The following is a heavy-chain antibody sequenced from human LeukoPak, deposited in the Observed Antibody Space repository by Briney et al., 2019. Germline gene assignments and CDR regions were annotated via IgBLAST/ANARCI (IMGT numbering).Heavy chain of an antibody. CDR1: GFTFDDYA. J-gene: IGHJ6*02. V-gene: IGHV3-9*01. Sequence: PGRSLRLSCAASGFTFDDYAMHWVRQAAGKGLEWVSGISWNSGTIGYADSVKGRFTISRDNAKNSLYLQMNSLRAEDTALYYCAKAVDQLLYNYYYAMDVWGQGTTVTVSS. CDR3: AKAVDQLLYNYYYAMDV. CDR2: ISWNSGTI. D-gene: IGHD2-2*02.